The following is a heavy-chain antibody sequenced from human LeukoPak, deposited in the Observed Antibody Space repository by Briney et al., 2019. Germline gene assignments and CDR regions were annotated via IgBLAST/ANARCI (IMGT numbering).Heavy chain of an antibody. Sequence: GGSLRLSCTASGFTFNFHAMHWVRQAPGKGLEWVSAISGSGGSTYYADSVKGRFTISRDNSKNTLYLQMNSLRAEDTAVYYCAKDRDSSGYYLPHYFDYWGQGTLVTVSS. CDR1: GFTFNFHA. D-gene: IGHD3-22*01. CDR2: ISGSGGST. V-gene: IGHV3-23*01. J-gene: IGHJ4*02. CDR3: AKDRDSSGYYLPHYFDY.